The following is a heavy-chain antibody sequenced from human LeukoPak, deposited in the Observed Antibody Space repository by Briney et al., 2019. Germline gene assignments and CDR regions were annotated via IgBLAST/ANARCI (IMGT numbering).Heavy chain of an antibody. Sequence: KASETLSLTCTVSGGSISSGSYYWSWIRQPAGKGLEWIGRIYTSGSTNYNPSLKSRVTISVDTSKNQFSLKLSSVTAADTAVYYCARWDEAARRDAFDIWGQGTMVTVSS. CDR3: ARWDEAARRDAFDI. V-gene: IGHV4-61*02. D-gene: IGHD6-6*01. CDR2: IYTSGST. CDR1: GGSISSGSYY. J-gene: IGHJ3*02.